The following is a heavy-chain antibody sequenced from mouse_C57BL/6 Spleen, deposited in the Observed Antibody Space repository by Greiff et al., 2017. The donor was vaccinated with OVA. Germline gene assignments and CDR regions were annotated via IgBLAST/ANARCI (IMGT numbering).Heavy chain of an antibody. CDR2: IYPGNSDT. J-gene: IGHJ2*01. D-gene: IGHD1-1*01. V-gene: IGHV1-5*01. Sequence: VQLQQSGTVLARPGASVKMSCKTSGYTFTSYWMHWVKQRPGQGLEWIGAIYPGNSDTSYNQKFKGKAKLTAVTSASTAYMELSSLTNEDSAVYYCTRLDTTVVATDFDYWGQGTTLTVSS. CDR3: TRLDTTVVATDFDY. CDR1: GYTFTSYW.